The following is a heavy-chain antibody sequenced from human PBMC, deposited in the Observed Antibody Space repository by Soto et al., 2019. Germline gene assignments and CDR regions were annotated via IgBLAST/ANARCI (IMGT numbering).Heavy chain of an antibody. Sequence: GGSLRLSCAASGFTFSSYAMSWVRQAPGKGLEWVSAISGSGGSTYYADXXKGRXXXXXDXXXNTLYLQMNSLRAEDTAVYYCXXXXXXDFWSGYSAYYYYYMDVWGKGTTVTVSS. CDR3: XXXXXXDFWSGYSAYYYYYMDV. CDR2: ISGSGGST. CDR1: GFTFSSYA. D-gene: IGHD3-3*01. J-gene: IGHJ6*03. V-gene: IGHV3-23*01.